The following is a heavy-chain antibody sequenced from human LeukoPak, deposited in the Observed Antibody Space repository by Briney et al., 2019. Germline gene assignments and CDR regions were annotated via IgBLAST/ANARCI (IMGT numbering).Heavy chain of an antibody. CDR3: ARDRPPFGSGSYYTGKIHMDV. CDR1: GGSFSGYY. D-gene: IGHD3-10*01. J-gene: IGHJ6*03. Sequence: SETLSLTCAVYGGSFSGYYWSWIRQPPGKGLEWIGEINHSGSTNYNPSLKSRVTISVDTSKNQFSLQLSSVTAADTAVYYCARDRPPFGSGSYYTGKIHMDVWAKGPRSPSP. CDR2: INHSGST. V-gene: IGHV4-34*01.